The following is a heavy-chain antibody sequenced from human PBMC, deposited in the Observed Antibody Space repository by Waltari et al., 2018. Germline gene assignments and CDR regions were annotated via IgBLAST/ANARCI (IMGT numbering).Heavy chain of an antibody. V-gene: IGHV2-5*01. CDR2: IYWNDDK. Sequence: QITLKESGPTLVKPTQPLTLTCTFSGFSLSTSGVGVGWIRQPPGKALEWLALIYWNDDKRYSPSLKSRLTITKDTSKNQVVLTMTNMDPVDTATYYCAHRREAAAGWGFDPWGQGTLVTVSS. CDR3: AHRREAAAGWGFDP. CDR1: GFSLSTSGVG. J-gene: IGHJ5*02. D-gene: IGHD6-13*01.